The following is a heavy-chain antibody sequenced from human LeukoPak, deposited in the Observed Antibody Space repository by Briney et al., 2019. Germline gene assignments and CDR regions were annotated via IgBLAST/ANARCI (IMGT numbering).Heavy chain of an antibody. V-gene: IGHV3-21*01. Sequence: GGSLRLSCAASGFTFSSYSMNWVRQAPGKGLEWVSSISSSSSYIYYADSVKGRFTISRDNAKNSLYLQMSSLRAEDTAVYYCARDLRSSWFTPFDYWGQGTLVTVSS. D-gene: IGHD6-13*01. J-gene: IGHJ4*02. CDR2: ISSSSSYI. CDR3: ARDLRSSWFTPFDY. CDR1: GFTFSSYS.